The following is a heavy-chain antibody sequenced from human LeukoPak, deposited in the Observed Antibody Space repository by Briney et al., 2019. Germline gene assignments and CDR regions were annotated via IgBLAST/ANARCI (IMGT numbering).Heavy chain of an antibody. Sequence: GGPLRLSCAASGFTFSSYAMSWVRQAPGKGLEWVSAISGSGGSTYYADSVKGRFTISRDNSKNTLYLQMNSLRAEDTAVYYCAKGTRFYDSSGSPFDYWGQGTLVAVSS. CDR2: ISGSGGST. CDR1: GFTFSSYA. CDR3: AKGTRFYDSSGSPFDY. V-gene: IGHV3-23*01. J-gene: IGHJ4*02. D-gene: IGHD3-22*01.